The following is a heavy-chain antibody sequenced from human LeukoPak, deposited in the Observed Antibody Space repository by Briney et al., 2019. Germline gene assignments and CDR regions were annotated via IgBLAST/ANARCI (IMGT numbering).Heavy chain of an antibody. CDR3: ARDDDPSAFGGVISNYYYYGMDV. D-gene: IGHD3-16*01. CDR2: ISSSSSYI. V-gene: IGHV3-21*01. Sequence: PGGSLRLSCAASGFTFSGYSMNWVRQAPGKGLEWVSSISSSSSYIYYADSVKGRFTISRDNAKNSLYLQMNSLRAEDTAVYYCARDDDPSAFGGVISNYYYYGMDVWGKGTTVTVSS. CDR1: GFTFSGYS. J-gene: IGHJ6*04.